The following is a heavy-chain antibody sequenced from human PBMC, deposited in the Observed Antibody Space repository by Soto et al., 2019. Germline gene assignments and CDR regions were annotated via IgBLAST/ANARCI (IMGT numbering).Heavy chain of an antibody. CDR3: ARHATRSYDY. CDR2: INHSGST. V-gene: IGHV4-34*01. Sequence: SETLSLXCAVYGGSFSGYYWSWIRQPPGKGLEWIGEINHSGSTNYNPSLKSRVTISVDTSKNQFTLKLNSVTAADTAVYYCARHATRSYDYWGQGTLVTVSS. J-gene: IGHJ4*02. CDR1: GGSFSGYY.